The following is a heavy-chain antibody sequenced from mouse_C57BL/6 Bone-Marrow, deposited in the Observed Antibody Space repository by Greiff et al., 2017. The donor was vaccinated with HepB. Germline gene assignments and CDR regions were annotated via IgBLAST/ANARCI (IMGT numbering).Heavy chain of an antibody. D-gene: IGHD2-2*01. J-gene: IGHJ2*01. Sequence: EVQLVESGGGLVQPGGSLKLSCAASGFTFSDYYMYWVRQTPEKRLEWVAYISNGGGSTYYPDTVKGRFTISRDNAKNTLYLQMSRLKSEDTAMYYCARGENGIYYGYDVVFDYWGQGTTLTVSS. V-gene: IGHV5-12*01. CDR2: ISNGGGST. CDR3: ARGENGIYYGYDVVFDY. CDR1: GFTFSDYY.